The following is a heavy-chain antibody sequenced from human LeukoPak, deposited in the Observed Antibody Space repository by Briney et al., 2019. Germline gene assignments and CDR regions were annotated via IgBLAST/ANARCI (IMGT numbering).Heavy chain of an antibody. CDR1: GGSISSGGYS. Sequence: PSQTLSLTRAVSGGSISSGGYSWSWIRQPPGKGLEWIGYVYHSGSTYYNPSLKSRVTISVDRSKNQFSLKLSSVTAADTAVYYCARDSVSSWTSERYGMDVWGQGTTVTVSS. D-gene: IGHD6-13*01. J-gene: IGHJ6*02. CDR3: ARDSVSSWTSERYGMDV. V-gene: IGHV4-30-2*01. CDR2: VYHSGST.